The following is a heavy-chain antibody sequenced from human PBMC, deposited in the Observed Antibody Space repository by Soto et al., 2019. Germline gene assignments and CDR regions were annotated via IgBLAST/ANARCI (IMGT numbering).Heavy chain of an antibody. D-gene: IGHD7-27*01. Sequence: QVQLVRSGAEVKKPGASVNVSCEASGYTFTGSSIHWVRQAPGQGLEWMGYINPNSGDTIFAQKFQGRVTMTRDTSNSTAYMELSRVASDDTAVYYCARDLTGDPNYWGQGTLVTVSS. CDR1: GYTFTGSS. CDR3: ARDLTGDPNY. CDR2: INPNSGDT. V-gene: IGHV1-2*02. J-gene: IGHJ4*02.